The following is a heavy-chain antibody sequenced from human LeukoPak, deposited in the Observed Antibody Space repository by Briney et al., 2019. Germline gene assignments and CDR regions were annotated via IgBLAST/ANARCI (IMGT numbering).Heavy chain of an antibody. V-gene: IGHV5-51*01. CDR2: IYPADSDT. CDR1: GYSFTSYW. Sequence: GESLKISCEGSGYSFTSYWIGWLRQMPGKGLEWMGIIYPADSDTRYRPSFQGQVTISADKSISTAYLQWNSLKASDTAMYYCARRRTGTYYFDYWGQGTLVTVSS. D-gene: IGHD1/OR15-1a*01. CDR3: ARRRTGTYYFDY. J-gene: IGHJ4*02.